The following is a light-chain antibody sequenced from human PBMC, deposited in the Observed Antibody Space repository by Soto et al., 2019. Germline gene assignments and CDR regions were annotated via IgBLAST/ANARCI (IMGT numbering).Light chain of an antibody. CDR2: DVS. Sequence: QSVLTQPASVSGCPGQSITITCNGSNTDVGHDEFVSWYQQHPGKAPKLIIYDVSRRPSGVSARFSGSKSGNTASLTISGLQAEDEADYYCGSYTSDKTWVFGGGTKLTVL. V-gene: IGLV2-14*03. CDR1: NTDVGHDEF. J-gene: IGLJ3*02. CDR3: GSYTSDKTWV.